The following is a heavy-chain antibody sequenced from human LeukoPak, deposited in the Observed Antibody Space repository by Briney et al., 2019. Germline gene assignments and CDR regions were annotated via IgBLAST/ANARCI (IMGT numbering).Heavy chain of an antibody. D-gene: IGHD3-22*01. V-gene: IGHV4-31*03. CDR1: GGSISSGGYY. Sequence: SETLSLTCTVSGGSISSGGYYWSWIRQHPGKGLEWIGYIYYSGSTYYNPSLKSRVTISVDTSKNQFSLKLSSVTAADTAVYYCARVPLTYYYDSSGYFAAFDIWGQGTMVTVSS. CDR2: IYYSGST. CDR3: ARVPLTYYYDSSGYFAAFDI. J-gene: IGHJ3*02.